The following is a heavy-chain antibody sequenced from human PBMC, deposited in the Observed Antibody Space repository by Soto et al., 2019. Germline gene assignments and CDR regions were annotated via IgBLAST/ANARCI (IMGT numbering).Heavy chain of an antibody. CDR2: IYYSGST. J-gene: IGHJ4*02. CDR3: AREGGIVGATAAVY. D-gene: IGHD1-26*01. Sequence: QVQLQESGPGLVKPSQTLSLTCTVSGGSISSGGYYWSWIRQHPGKGLEWIGYIYYSGSTYYNPYLKSRVTISVDTSKNQFSLKLSSVPAADTAVYYWAREGGIVGATAAVYWGQGTLVTVSS. CDR1: GGSISSGGYY. V-gene: IGHV4-31*03.